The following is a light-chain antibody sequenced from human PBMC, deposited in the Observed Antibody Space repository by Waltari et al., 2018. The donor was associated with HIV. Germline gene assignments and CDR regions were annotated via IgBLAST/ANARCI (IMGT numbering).Light chain of an antibody. CDR3: ASYASTSTPVL. Sequence: QSALTQPASVSGSPGQSITISCTGSSTDIGDYNYVSWYQQHPGKAPKLLIFEVTNRPSGVSNRFSGSKSDNTASLTISGRRAGDEADYYCASYASTSTPVLFGGGTKLTVL. CDR2: EVT. V-gene: IGLV2-14*01. J-gene: IGLJ2*01. CDR1: STDIGDYNY.